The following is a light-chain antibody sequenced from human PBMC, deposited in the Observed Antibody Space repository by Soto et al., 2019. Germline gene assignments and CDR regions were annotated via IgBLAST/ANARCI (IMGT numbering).Light chain of an antibody. CDR2: DAS. CDR1: QSVNSN. Sequence: EIVMTQSPATLSVPPGERVTLSCRASQSVNSNLAWYQQKPGRGPRLLIYDASTRATGIPARFSGSGSGTEFTLTISSLQSEEFAVYYCQQYNNWLRWTFGQGTKVEVK. CDR3: QQYNNWLRWT. V-gene: IGKV3-15*01. J-gene: IGKJ1*01.